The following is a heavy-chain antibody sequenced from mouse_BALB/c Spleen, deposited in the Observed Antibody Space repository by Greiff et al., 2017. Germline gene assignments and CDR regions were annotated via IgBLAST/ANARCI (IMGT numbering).Heavy chain of an antibody. D-gene: IGHD3-3*01. J-gene: IGHJ3*01. CDR1: GYTFTSYW. CDR2: INPSTGYT. CDR3: AREDGGLAY. V-gene: IGHV1-7*01. Sequence: QVQLKESGAELAKPGASVKMSCKASGYTFTSYWMHWVKQRPGQGLEWIGYINPSTGYTEYNQKFKDKATLTADKSSSTAYMQLSSLTSEDSAVYYCAREDGGLAYWGQGTLVTVSA.